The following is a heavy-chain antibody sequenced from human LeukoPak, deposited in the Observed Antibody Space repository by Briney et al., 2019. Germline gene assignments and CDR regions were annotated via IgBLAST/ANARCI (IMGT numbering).Heavy chain of an antibody. J-gene: IGHJ4*02. Sequence: SETLSLTCTVSGGSLSGYYWSRIRQPPGKGLEWIGYIYYTGSTNYNPSLKSRVTISVDTSKNQFSLRLSSVTAADTAVYYCARGRPFFDYWGQGTLVTVSS. CDR1: GGSLSGYY. CDR2: IYYTGST. CDR3: ARGRPFFDY. V-gene: IGHV4-59*08.